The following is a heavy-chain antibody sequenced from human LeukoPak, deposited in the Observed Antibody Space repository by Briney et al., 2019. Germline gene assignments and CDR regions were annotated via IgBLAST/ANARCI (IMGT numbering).Heavy chain of an antibody. CDR2: ISSSSSYI. J-gene: IGHJ4*02. CDR1: GFTFSSYS. V-gene: IGHV3-21*01. Sequence: GGSLRLSCAACGFTFSSYSMNWVRQAPGKGLEWVSSISSSSSYIYYADSVKGRFTISRDNAKNSLYLQMNSLRAEDTAVYYCARDQAAAGTIGYWGQGTLVTVSS. CDR3: ARDQAAAGTIGY. D-gene: IGHD6-13*01.